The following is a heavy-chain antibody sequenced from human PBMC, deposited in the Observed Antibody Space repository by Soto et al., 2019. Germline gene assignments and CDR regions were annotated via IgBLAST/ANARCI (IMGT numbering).Heavy chain of an antibody. J-gene: IGHJ4*02. CDR1: AYTFTNYA. CDR2: ISGDNGNT. Sequence: QVQLVQSGAEVKKPGASVRVSCQTSAYTFTNYAVSWVPQAPGQGLEWMGWISGDNGNTIYAQKFQGRVTMTTDTSTRKAYMELRSLRSDDTAVYYCATGLLGYCSGGSCYSDSWGQGTLVTVSS. D-gene: IGHD2-15*01. CDR3: ATGLLGYCSGGSCYSDS. V-gene: IGHV1-18*01.